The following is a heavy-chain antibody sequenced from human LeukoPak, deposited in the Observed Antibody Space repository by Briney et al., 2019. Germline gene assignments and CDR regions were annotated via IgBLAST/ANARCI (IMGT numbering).Heavy chain of an antibody. CDR3: TTGIRGD. Sequence: GGSLRLSCAASGLTFTNAWMNWVRQAPGKGLEWVGRIASKTDGGTTDYAAPVKGRFTISRDDSRNTLFLQMNSLKTEDTAVYYCTTGIRGDCGQGTLVTVSS. V-gene: IGHV3-15*04. CDR2: IASKTDGGTT. J-gene: IGHJ4*02. CDR1: GLTFTNAW.